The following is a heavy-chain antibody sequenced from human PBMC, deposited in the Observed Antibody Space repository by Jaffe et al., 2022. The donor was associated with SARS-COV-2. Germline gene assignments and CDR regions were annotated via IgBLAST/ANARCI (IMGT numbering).Heavy chain of an antibody. J-gene: IGHJ6*02. Sequence: QVQLVQSGAEVKKPGSSVKVSCKTSGGSFGTYTMNWVRQAPGQGLEWMGMIIPLLGTANYAQKFQGRVTMTADKSTTTAYMEVRSLRSDDTAIYFCARGRKTVLGVWGQGTTVTVSS. CDR2: IIPLLGTA. D-gene: IGHD4-17*01. V-gene: IGHV1-69*08. CDR1: GGSFGTYT. CDR3: ARGRKTVLGV.